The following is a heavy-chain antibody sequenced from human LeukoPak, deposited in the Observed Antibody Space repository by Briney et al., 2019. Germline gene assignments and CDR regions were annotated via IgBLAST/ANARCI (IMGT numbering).Heavy chain of an antibody. CDR1: GVSISTYS. D-gene: IGHD1-1*01. V-gene: IGHV4-59*08. Sequence: SETLSLTCTVSGVSISTYSWSWIRQPPGKGLEWIGYISYSGSTSYNLSLRSRVTISLDTSKNQFSLKLSSVTAADTAVYYCASNWSDFDYWGQGILVTVSS. J-gene: IGHJ4*02. CDR3: ASNWSDFDY. CDR2: ISYSGST.